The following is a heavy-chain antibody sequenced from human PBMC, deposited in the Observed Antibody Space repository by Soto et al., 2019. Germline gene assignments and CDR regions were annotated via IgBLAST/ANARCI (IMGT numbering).Heavy chain of an antibody. CDR2: IWYDGSNK. V-gene: IGHV3-33*01. J-gene: IGHJ4*02. Sequence: QVQLVESGGGVVQPGRSLRLSCAASGFTFSSYGMHWVRQAPGKGLEWVAVIWYDGSNKYYADSVKGRFTISRDNSKNTLYLQMNSLRAEDTAVYYCARGPLEWLLYAFDYWGQGTLVTVSS. D-gene: IGHD3-3*01. CDR3: ARGPLEWLLYAFDY. CDR1: GFTFSSYG.